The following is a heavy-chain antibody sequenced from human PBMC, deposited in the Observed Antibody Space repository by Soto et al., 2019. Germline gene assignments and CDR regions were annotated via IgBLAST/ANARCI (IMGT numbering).Heavy chain of an antibody. D-gene: IGHD2-2*03. J-gene: IGHJ3*01. Sequence: PGGSLRLCCAASGFTFSDYYMSWIRQAPGKGLEWISYISGSGDIIYYADSMKGRFTISRDNAKNSLFLEMNSLRADDTATYYCARAYGSGVGAVNFWGQGTVVTVSS. CDR2: ISGSGDII. CDR1: GFTFSDYY. CDR3: ARAYGSGVGAVNF. V-gene: IGHV3-11*01.